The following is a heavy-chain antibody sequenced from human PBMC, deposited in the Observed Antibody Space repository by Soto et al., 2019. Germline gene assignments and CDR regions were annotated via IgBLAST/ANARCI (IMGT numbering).Heavy chain of an antibody. CDR2: INTDNGNT. CDR1: GYTFNSYS. J-gene: IGHJ6*03. Sequence: QVQLVQSGAELKKPGASVTVSCKASGYTFNSYSMHWVRQAPGQRLEWMGCINTDNGNTKYSEIFQGRVTITRDTSASAVDVEVSSLRSEDTGLYYCARDASGDPAYCYSMDVWGKGTMITVSS. V-gene: IGHV1-3*04. D-gene: IGHD7-27*01. CDR3: ARDASGDPAYCYSMDV.